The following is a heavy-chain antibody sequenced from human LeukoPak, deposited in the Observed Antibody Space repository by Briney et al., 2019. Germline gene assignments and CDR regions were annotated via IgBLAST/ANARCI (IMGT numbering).Heavy chain of an antibody. CDR2: LRGDGET. V-gene: IGHV3-23*01. CDR3: AKAAAGTTDPYYYYYGMDV. D-gene: IGHD6-13*01. J-gene: IGHJ6*02. CDR1: GFIFSNYA. Sequence: GGSLRLSCAASGFIFSNYAMSWVRQAPAGGLEWLSSLRGDGETFYAESVKGRFTLSRDESRNTVYLQMNSLRAEDTAVYYCAKAAAGTTDPYYYYYGMDVWAQGTTVTVSS.